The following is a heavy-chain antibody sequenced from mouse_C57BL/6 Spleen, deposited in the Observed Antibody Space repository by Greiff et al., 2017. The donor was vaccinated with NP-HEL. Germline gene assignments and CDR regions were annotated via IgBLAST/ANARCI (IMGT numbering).Heavy chain of an antibody. J-gene: IGHJ3*01. CDR3: ARGVDGSPFAY. D-gene: IGHD1-1*01. Sequence: EVQLQQSGPELVKPGASVKISCKASGYTFTDYYMNWVKQSPGKSLEWIGDINPNNGGTSYNQKFQGKATLTVDTSSSTAYMELRRLTAEDSAVYYCARGVDGSPFAYWGQGTLVTVSA. CDR2: INPNNGGT. CDR1: GYTFTDYY. V-gene: IGHV1-26*01.